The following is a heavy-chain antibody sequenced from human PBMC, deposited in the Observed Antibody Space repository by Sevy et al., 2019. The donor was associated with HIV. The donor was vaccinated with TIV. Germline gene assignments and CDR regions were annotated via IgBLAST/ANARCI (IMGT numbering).Heavy chain of an antibody. D-gene: IGHD4-4*01. J-gene: IGHJ6*02. CDR1: GFTFSSYA. Sequence: GGSLRLSCAASGFTFSSYAMHWVRQAPGKGLEWVAVISYDGSNKYYADSVKGRFTISRDNSKNTLYLQMNSLRAEDTAVYYCARDGWGGSNYGPYYYGMDVWGQGTTVTVSS. CDR3: ARDGWGGSNYGPYYYGMDV. V-gene: IGHV3-30-3*01. CDR2: ISYDGSNK.